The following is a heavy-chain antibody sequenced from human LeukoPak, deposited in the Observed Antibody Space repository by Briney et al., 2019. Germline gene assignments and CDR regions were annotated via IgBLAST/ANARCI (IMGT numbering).Heavy chain of an antibody. CDR1: GFTFSSYS. J-gene: IGHJ3*02. D-gene: IGHD2-8*01. V-gene: IGHV3-21*01. CDR3: AKRGTRLNDAFDI. Sequence: GGSLRLSCAASGFTFSSYSMNWVRQAPGKGLEWVPSISSSSSYIYYADSVKGRFTISRDNAKNSLYLQMNSLRAEDTAVYYCAKRGTRLNDAFDIWGQGTMVTVSS. CDR2: ISSSSSYI.